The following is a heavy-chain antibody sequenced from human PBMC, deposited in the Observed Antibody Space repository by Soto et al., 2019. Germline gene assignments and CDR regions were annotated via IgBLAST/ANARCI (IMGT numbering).Heavy chain of an antibody. D-gene: IGHD5-18*01. J-gene: IGHJ4*02. CDR3: AKEAGGGKAMVTSYFDY. V-gene: IGHV3-23*01. CDR2: ISGSGKST. CDR1: GITFSNYA. Sequence: EVQLLESGGGLVQPGGSLRLSCAVSGITFSNYALSWVRQAPGKGLEWVSAISGSGKSTYYADSVKGRFTISRDTSKSTLYLHMTSLRADDTAKYYCAKEAGGGKAMVTSYFDYWGQGTLVTVSS.